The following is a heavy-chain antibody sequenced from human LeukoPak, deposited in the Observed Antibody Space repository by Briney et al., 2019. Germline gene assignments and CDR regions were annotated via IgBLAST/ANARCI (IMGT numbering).Heavy chain of an antibody. CDR3: ARHLWFGELNAFDI. J-gene: IGHJ3*02. CDR2: INHSGST. Sequence: SETLSLTCAVYGGSFSGYYWSWIRQPPGKGLEWIGEINHSGSTNYNPSLKSRVTISVDTSKNQFSLKLSSVTAADTAVYYCARHLWFGELNAFDIWGQGTMVTVSS. V-gene: IGHV4-34*01. CDR1: GGSFSGYY. D-gene: IGHD3-10*01.